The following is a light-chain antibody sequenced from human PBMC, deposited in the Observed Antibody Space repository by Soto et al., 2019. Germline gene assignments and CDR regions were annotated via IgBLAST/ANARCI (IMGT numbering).Light chain of an antibody. Sequence: QSVLTQPPSLSGAPGQRVTISCTGSSSDIGAGYDVHWYQQLPGTAPKLLIYGNNNRPSGVPDRFSGSKSGTSASLAITGLQAEDEADYYCQSYDTSLTGRYVFGTGTQLTVL. CDR2: GNN. J-gene: IGLJ6*01. V-gene: IGLV1-40*01. CDR1: SSDIGAGYD. CDR3: QSYDTSLTGRYV.